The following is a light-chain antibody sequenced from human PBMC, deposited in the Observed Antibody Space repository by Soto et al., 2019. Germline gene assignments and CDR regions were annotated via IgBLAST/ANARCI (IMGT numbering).Light chain of an antibody. CDR2: AYS. J-gene: IGLJ2*01. Sequence: QSVLTQPPSVSGAPGQRVTISCTGSSSNIGAGYDVHWYQQLPGTAPKLLIFAYSSRPSGVPDRFSGSRSATSASLAITGLQAEDEADYYCQSFDNSLIGSVVGGGTKLTVL. V-gene: IGLV1-40*01. CDR1: SSNIGAGYD. CDR3: QSFDNSLIGSV.